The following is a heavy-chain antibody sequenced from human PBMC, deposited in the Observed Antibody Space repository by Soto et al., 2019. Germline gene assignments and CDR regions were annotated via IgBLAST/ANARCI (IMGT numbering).Heavy chain of an antibody. CDR2: IIAAFGPA. CDR1: GGTFSSYV. V-gene: IGHV1-69*06. D-gene: IGHD3-16*01. J-gene: IGHJ4*02. Sequence: QVQLVQSGAEVKKPGSSVKVSCKASGGTFSSYVITWVRKAPGQGLEWMGGIIAAFGPANYAQKFQGRVTATEKKPTDTAYRGLSSGKQEDPAFFFGARGGGGGAIDYWGQGTRVTVSS. CDR3: ARGGGGGAIDY.